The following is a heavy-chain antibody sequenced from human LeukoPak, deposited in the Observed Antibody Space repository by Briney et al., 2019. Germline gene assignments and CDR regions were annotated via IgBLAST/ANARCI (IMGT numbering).Heavy chain of an antibody. CDR3: AKDGSYGRGADYFDY. V-gene: IGHV3-23*01. CDR2: ISGSGGIT. Sequence: PGGSMRLSCAASGFTFSSCAMNWVRQAPGKGLEWVSGISGSGGITHYADSVRGRFTISRDNSKNTLYLQMNSLRAEDTAVYYCAKDGSYGRGADYFDYWGQGTLVTVSS. CDR1: GFTFSSCA. J-gene: IGHJ4*02. D-gene: IGHD5-18*01.